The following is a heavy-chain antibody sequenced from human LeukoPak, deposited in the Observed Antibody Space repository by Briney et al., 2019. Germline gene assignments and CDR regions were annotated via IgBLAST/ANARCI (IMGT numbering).Heavy chain of an antibody. V-gene: IGHV1-46*01. Sequence: VASVKVSCKASGYTFTSYYMHWVRQAPGQGLEWMGIINPSGGSTSYAQKFQGRVTMTRDTSTSTVYMELSSLRSEDTAVYYCARAVPKISSLYSSSIDYWGQGTLVTVSS. J-gene: IGHJ4*02. CDR1: GYTFTSYY. CDR2: INPSGGST. CDR3: ARAVPKISSLYSSSIDY. D-gene: IGHD6-6*01.